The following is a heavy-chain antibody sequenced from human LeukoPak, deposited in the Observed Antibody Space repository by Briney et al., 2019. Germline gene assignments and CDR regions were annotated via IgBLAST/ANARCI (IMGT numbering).Heavy chain of an antibody. Sequence: GGSLRLSCAVSGFTFSSPGMSWVRQAPGKRLEWASAISGSGGTTFYADSVKGRFTISRDNSKNTLYLRMNSLRVEDTAVYYCAKAGLDGDPHAYWGQGALVTVSS. CDR3: AKAGLDGDPHAY. V-gene: IGHV3-23*01. CDR2: ISGSGGTT. J-gene: IGHJ4*02. CDR1: GFTFSSPG. D-gene: IGHD4-17*01.